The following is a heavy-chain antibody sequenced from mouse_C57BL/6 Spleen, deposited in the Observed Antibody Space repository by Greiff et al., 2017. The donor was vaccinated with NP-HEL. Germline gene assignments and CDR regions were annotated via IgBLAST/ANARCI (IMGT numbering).Heavy chain of an antibody. J-gene: IGHJ4*01. Sequence: VMLVESGPGLVAPSQSLSITCTVSGFSLTSYGVHWVRQPPGKGLEWLVVIWSDGSTTYNSALKSRLSISKDNSKSQVFLKMNSLQTDDTAMYYCARQTGTGTYYAMDYWGQGTSVTVSS. D-gene: IGHD4-1*01. CDR2: IWSDGST. CDR3: ARQTGTGTYYAMDY. V-gene: IGHV2-6-1*01. CDR1: GFSLTSYG.